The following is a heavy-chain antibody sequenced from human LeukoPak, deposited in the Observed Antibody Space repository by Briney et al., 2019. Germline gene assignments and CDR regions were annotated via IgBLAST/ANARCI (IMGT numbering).Heavy chain of an antibody. CDR3: AREGGPYRPLDY. J-gene: IGHJ4*02. CDR2: VNLQGFT. Sequence: PSGTLSLTCVVSGGXVTSTNYWTWVRQPPGKGLERIGEVNLQGFTNYNPSLMGRVAISVDTSENHISLQLTSVTAADTAVYYCAREGGPYRPLDYSGQGTLVTVSS. V-gene: IGHV4-4*02. CDR1: GGXVTSTNY.